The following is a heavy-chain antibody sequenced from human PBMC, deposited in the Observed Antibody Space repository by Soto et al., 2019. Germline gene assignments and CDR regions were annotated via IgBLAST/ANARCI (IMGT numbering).Heavy chain of an antibody. CDR1: GYTFTSYA. Sequence: QVQLVQSGAEVKKPGASVKVSCKASGYTFTSYAMDWVRQAPGQRLEWMGWINAGNGNAKYSQNFQGRVTITRDTSASTAYMELSSLRSEDTAVYYCARDSPPTDYWGQGTLVTVSS. CDR3: ARDSPPTDY. J-gene: IGHJ4*02. V-gene: IGHV1-3*01. CDR2: INAGNGNA.